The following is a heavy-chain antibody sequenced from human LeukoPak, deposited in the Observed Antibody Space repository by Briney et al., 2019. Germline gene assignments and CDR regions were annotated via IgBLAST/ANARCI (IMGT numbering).Heavy chain of an antibody. D-gene: IGHD6-6*01. Sequence: PGRSLRLSCAASGFTFSSYGMHWVRQAPGKGLEWVAVIWYDGSNKYYADSVKGRFTISRDNSKNTLYLQMNSLRAEDTAVYYCAREVAARPHYYYGMDVWGQGTTVTVSS. CDR1: GFTFSSYG. V-gene: IGHV3-33*01. J-gene: IGHJ6*02. CDR3: AREVAARPHYYYGMDV. CDR2: IWYDGSNK.